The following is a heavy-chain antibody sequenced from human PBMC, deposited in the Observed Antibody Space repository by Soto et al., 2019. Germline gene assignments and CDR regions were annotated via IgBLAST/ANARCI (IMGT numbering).Heavy chain of an antibody. CDR2: IYSGGST. CDR3: ARTTHYDILTGYSAKNDAFDI. J-gene: IGHJ3*02. D-gene: IGHD3-9*01. Sequence: EVQLVESGGGLVQPGGSLRLSCAASGFTVSSNYMSWVRQAPGKGLEWVSVIYSGGSTYYADSVKGRFTISRDNSKNTLYLQMNSLRAEDTAVYYCARTTHYDILTGYSAKNDAFDIWGQGTMVTVSS. CDR1: GFTVSSNY. V-gene: IGHV3-66*01.